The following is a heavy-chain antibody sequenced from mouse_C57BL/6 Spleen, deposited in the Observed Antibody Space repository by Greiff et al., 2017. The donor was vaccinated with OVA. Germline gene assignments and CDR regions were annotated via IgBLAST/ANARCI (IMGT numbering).Heavy chain of an antibody. CDR3: ARGWVYFDY. CDR2: ISSGSSTI. J-gene: IGHJ2*01. CDR1: GFTFSDYG. V-gene: IGHV5-17*01. Sequence: VQLQQSGGGLVKPGGSLKLSCAASGFTFSDYGMHWVRQAPEKGLEWVAYISSGSSTIYYADTVKGRFTISRDNAKNTLFLQMTSLRSEDTAMYYCARGWVYFDYWGQGTTLTVSS. D-gene: IGHD2-3*01.